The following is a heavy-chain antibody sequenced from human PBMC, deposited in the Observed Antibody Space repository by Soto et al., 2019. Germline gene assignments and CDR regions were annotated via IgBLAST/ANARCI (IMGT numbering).Heavy chain of an antibody. D-gene: IGHD1-26*01. CDR1: GFTFSSYA. CDR2: ISGSGGST. CDR3: TRRGSGSYYDY. J-gene: IGHJ4*02. V-gene: IGHV3-23*01. Sequence: EVQLLESGGGLVQPGGSLRLSCAASGFTFSSYAMRWVRQAPGKGLEWVSAISGSGGSTYYADSVKGRFTISRDKSKNTAYRHMNSVRAENTAVYYCTRRGSGSYYDYWGQGTLVTVSS.